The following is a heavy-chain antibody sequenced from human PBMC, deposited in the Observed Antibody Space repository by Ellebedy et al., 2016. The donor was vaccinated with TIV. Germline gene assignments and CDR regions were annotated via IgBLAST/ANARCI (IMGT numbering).Heavy chain of an antibody. CDR3: ARGYDLGY. CDR2: IKQDGSEK. V-gene: IGHV3-7*01. CDR1: GFTFRNHW. D-gene: IGHD5-12*01. J-gene: IGHJ4*02. Sequence: GESLKISCAASGFTFRNHWMSLVRQAPGKGLECVAIIKQDGSEKSYVDSVEGRFTISRDNAKNALYPQMNSLRAEDTAVYHCARGYDLGYWGQGTLVTVSS.